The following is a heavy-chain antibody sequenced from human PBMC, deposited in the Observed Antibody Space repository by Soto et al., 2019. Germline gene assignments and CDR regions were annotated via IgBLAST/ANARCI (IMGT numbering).Heavy chain of an antibody. CDR2: ITPTTGDT. V-gene: IGHV1-2*02. D-gene: IGHD1-26*01. J-gene: IGHJ4*02. CDR1: GYTFSAYY. Sequence: QVQLVQSGAEVKRPGASVKVSCKDSGYTFSAYYVHWVRQPTDQGLEWMGWITPTTGDTYFAQKFQDGVTMTRDTSISTAYMEVGSLRSDDTAVYFCARQQDRGIMAAGFDYWGQGALVTVSS. CDR3: ARQQDRGIMAAGFDY.